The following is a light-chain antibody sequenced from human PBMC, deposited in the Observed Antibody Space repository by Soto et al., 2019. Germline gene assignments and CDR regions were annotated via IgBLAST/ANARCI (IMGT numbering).Light chain of an antibody. J-gene: IGKJ2*01. CDR1: QTISTY. V-gene: IGKV1-39*01. Sequence: DIQMTQSPSSLSASVGDRVTITCRASQTISTYLNWYQQNPGKAPKLLIYAASSLQSGVPSRFSGSGSGTDFTLTISTLQPEDFATYYCQKSSGIPYTFGQGTKLEIK. CDR3: QKSSGIPYT. CDR2: AAS.